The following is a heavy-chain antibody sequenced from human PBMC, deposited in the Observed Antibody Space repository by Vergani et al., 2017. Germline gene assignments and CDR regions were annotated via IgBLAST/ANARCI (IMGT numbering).Heavy chain of an antibody. CDR3: TTDPRYCGDGSCYWLRDHHYYGMDV. D-gene: IGHD2-21*01. J-gene: IGHJ6*02. CDR1: GCSFRNAW. CDR2: IKSTFDRGTT. V-gene: IGHV3-15*07. Sequence: EVQLVESGGGIVKPGGSLRLSCVASGCSFRNAWMNWVRRTPGKGLEWVCRIKSTFDRGTTDYAAAVKGRFTISRDDSKNTLFLQMNGLKTEDIGVYYCTTDPRYCGDGSCYWLRDHHYYGMDVWGQGTTVTVSS.